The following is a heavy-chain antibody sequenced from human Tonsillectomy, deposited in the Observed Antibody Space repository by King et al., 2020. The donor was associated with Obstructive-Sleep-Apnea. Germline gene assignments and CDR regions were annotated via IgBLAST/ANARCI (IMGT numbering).Heavy chain of an antibody. D-gene: IGHD6-13*01. CDR3: AKDRVSSSWTLGGLDL. J-gene: IGHJ5*02. CDR2: ISWNSRSI. CDR1: GFTFDDYA. V-gene: IGHV3-9*01. Sequence: VQLVESGGGLVQPGRSLRLSCAASGFTFDDYAMHWVRQIPGKGLEWVSSISWNSRSIAYVDSVEGRFTISRDNAKNSLFLQMNSLRAEDTALYYCAKDRVSSSWTLGGLDLWGQGTLVTVSA.